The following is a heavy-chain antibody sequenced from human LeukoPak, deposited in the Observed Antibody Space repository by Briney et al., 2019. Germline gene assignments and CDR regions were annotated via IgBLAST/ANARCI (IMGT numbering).Heavy chain of an antibody. CDR2: ITAGGDST. J-gene: IGHJ3*02. V-gene: IGHV3-23*01. D-gene: IGHD3-16*01. CDR3: ARGGFDAFDI. CDR1: GFTFSSYT. Sequence: PGGSLRLSCAASGFTFSSYTMSWVRQAPGKGLVRVSGITAGGDSTYYADSVKGRFSISRDNSKNTLYLQMTSLRAEDTAVYYCARGGFDAFDIWGQGTMVTVSS.